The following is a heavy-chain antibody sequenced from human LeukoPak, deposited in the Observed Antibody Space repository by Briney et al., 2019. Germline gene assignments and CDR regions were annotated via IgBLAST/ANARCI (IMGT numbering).Heavy chain of an antibody. CDR1: GFSFSSYW. D-gene: IGHD2-8*01. CDR2: IMEDGVEK. CDR3: ARVVNGYVDY. Sequence: GGSLRLSCAASGFSFSSYWMSWVRQTPGKGLEWVANIMEDGVEKYYVDPFKGRFAISRDNAQNSLYLQMNSLRAEDTAVYFCARVVNGYVDYWGQGTLVTVSS. V-gene: IGHV3-7*02. J-gene: IGHJ4*02.